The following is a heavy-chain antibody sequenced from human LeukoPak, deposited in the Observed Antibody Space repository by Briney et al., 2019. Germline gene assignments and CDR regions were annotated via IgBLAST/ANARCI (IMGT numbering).Heavy chain of an antibody. CDR3: ARDLVASGSPSPPGF. J-gene: IGHJ4*02. D-gene: IGHD1-26*01. CDR2: INEDGSEK. Sequence: PGGSLRLSCATSGFNFSDYWMTWVRQAPGKGLEWVANINEDGSEKYYVDSLKGRFTISRDNAKNSLYLQMNSLRVEDTAVYYCARDLVASGSPSPPGFWGQGALVTVSS. CDR1: GFNFSDYW. V-gene: IGHV3-7*01.